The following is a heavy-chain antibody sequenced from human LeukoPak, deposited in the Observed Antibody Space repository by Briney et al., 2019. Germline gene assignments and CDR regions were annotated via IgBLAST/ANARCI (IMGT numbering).Heavy chain of an antibody. CDR3: ARASGSGPGAEYYYYYGMDV. CDR2: ISAYNGNT. CDR1: GYTFTSYG. D-gene: IGHD3-10*01. Sequence: ASVKVSCKASGYTFTSYGISWVRQAPGQGLEWMGWISAYNGNTNYAQKLQGRVTMTTDTSTSTAYMELRSLRSDDTAVYYCARASGSGPGAEYYYYYGMDVWGQGTTVTVSS. J-gene: IGHJ6*02. V-gene: IGHV1-18*01.